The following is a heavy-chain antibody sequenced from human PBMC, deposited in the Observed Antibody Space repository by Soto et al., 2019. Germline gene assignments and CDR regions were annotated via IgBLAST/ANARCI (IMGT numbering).Heavy chain of an antibody. CDR1: GYTFTSYA. J-gene: IGHJ6*02. CDR2: ISAYIGNT. Sequence: ASVKVSCKASGYTFTSYAISWVRQAPGQGLEWMGGISAYIGNTNYAQKFQGRVTMTTDTSTSTAYMELSSLRSDDTAVYYCARGESPIVTLWGASTAYSGMDVWGQGTTVTVSS. V-gene: IGHV1-18*01. D-gene: IGHD3-16*01. CDR3: ARGESPIVTLWGASTAYSGMDV.